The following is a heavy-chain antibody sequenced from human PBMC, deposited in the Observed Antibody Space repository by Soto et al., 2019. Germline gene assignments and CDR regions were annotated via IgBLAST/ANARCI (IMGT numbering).Heavy chain of an antibody. V-gene: IGHV3-30-3*01. J-gene: IGHJ4*02. CDR3: ARDLYYYDSSGYYYPDY. CDR1: GFTFSSYA. Sequence: QVQLVESGGGVVQPGRSLRLSCAASGFTFSSYAMHWVRQAPGKGLEWVAVISYDGSNKYYADSVKGRFTISRDNSKNTLYLQMNSLRAEDTAVYYCARDLYYYDSSGYYYPDYWGQGTLVTVSS. D-gene: IGHD3-22*01. CDR2: ISYDGSNK.